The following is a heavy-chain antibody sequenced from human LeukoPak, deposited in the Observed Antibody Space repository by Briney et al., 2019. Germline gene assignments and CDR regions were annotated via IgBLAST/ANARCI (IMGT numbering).Heavy chain of an antibody. D-gene: IGHD1-26*01. J-gene: IGHJ4*02. Sequence: TLSLTCTVSGGSISSGGYYWSWIRQHPGKGLEWIGYIYYSGSTYYNPSLKSRVTISVDTSKNQFSLKLSSVTAADTAVYYCARSTIVGATYYFDYWGQGTLVTVSS. CDR2: IYYSGST. V-gene: IGHV4-31*03. CDR1: GGSISSGGYY. CDR3: ARSTIVGATYYFDY.